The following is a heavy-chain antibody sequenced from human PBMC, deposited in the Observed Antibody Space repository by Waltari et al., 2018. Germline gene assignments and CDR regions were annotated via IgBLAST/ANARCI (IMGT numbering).Heavy chain of an antibody. CDR2: IKHRGST. V-gene: IGHV4-34*01. D-gene: IGHD3-10*01. J-gene: IGHJ5*02. CDR3: ARGRFPSSGWFDP. Sequence: QVQLQPWGAGLLKPSETLSLTCAVSGGSFSGYYLVWIRRPPGRGLEWIGEIKHRGSTNSNPSLKGRVTISVDTSKNQFSLKLSSVTAADAAVYYCARGRFPSSGWFDPWGQGTLVTVSS. CDR1: GGSFSGYY.